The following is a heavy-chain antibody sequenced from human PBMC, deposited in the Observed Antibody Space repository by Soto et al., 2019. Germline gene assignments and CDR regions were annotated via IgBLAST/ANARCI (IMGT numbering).Heavy chain of an antibody. CDR3: ARGNDILTYYYGMDV. J-gene: IGHJ6*02. CDR1: GGSISSYY. D-gene: IGHD3-9*01. Sequence: SETLSLTCTVSGGSISSYYWSRIRQPPGKGLEWIGYIYYSGSTNYNPSLKSRVTISVDTSKNQFSLKLSSVTAADTAVYYCARGNDILTYYYGMDVWGQGTTVTVSS. CDR2: IYYSGST. V-gene: IGHV4-59*01.